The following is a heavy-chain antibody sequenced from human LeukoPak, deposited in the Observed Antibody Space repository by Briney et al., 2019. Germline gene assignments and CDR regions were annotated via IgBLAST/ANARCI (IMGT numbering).Heavy chain of an antibody. D-gene: IGHD3-9*01. Sequence: SETLSLTCAVYGGSFSGYYWSWIRQPPGKGLEWIGEINHSGSTNYNPSLKSRVTISVDTSKNQLSLKLSSVTAADTAVYYCASGVYDILTYCYYYMDVWGKGTTVTVSS. J-gene: IGHJ6*03. CDR3: ASGVYDILTYCYYYMDV. V-gene: IGHV4-34*01. CDR1: GGSFSGYY. CDR2: INHSGST.